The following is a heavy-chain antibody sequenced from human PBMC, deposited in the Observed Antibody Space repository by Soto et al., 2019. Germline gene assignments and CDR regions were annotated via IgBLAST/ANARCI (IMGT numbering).Heavy chain of an antibody. CDR3: ARDSPSDSYYYMDV. V-gene: IGHV4-31*03. CDR1: GGSISSGGYY. CDR2: IYYSGST. J-gene: IGHJ6*03. Sequence: SETLSLTCTVSGGSISSGGYYWSWIRQHPGKGLEWIGYIYYSGSTYYNPSLKSRVTISVDTSKNQFSLKLSSVTAADTAVYYCARDSPSDSYYYMDVWGKGTTVTVSS.